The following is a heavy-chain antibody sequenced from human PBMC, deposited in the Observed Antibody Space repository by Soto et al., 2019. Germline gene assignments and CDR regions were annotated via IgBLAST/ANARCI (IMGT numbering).Heavy chain of an antibody. CDR3: ARRGACSSTSCPRLYYYYMDV. D-gene: IGHD2-2*01. CDR1: GGSISSYY. V-gene: IGHV4-59*08. CDR2: IYYSGST. Sequence: PSETLSLTCTVSGGSISSYYWIWIRQPPGKGLEWIGYIYYSGSTNYNPSLKSRVTISVDTSKNQFSLKLSSVTAADTAVYYCARRGACSSTSCPRLYYYYMDVWGKGTTVTVS. J-gene: IGHJ6*03.